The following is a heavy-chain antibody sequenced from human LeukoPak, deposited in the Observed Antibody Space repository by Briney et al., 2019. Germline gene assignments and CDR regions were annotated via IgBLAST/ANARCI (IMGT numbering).Heavy chain of an antibody. CDR3: ARQGYDYVWGSYRPTPEYLQH. J-gene: IGHJ1*01. CDR2: IYPDDSDT. CDR1: GYSFTSYW. D-gene: IGHD3-16*02. Sequence: GESLKISCKGSGYSFTSYWIGWVRQMPGKGLEWMGIIYPDDSDTRYSPSFQGQVTISADKSISTAYLQWSSLKASDTAMYYCARQGYDYVWGSYRPTPEYLQHWGQGTLVTVSS. V-gene: IGHV5-51*01.